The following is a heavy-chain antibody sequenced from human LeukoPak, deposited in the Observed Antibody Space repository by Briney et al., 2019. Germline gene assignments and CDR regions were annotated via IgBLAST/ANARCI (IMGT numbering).Heavy chain of an antibody. D-gene: IGHD6-13*01. CDR2: IWYDGSYN. CDR3: AKVVQYTASTGTGLDY. J-gene: IGHJ4*02. Sequence: GGSLRLSCAASGFTFSNYGMHWVRQAPGKGLDWGAVIWYDGSYNYYADSVKGRFTISRDNSENTLYLQMNSLRAEDTAVYYCAKVVQYTASTGTGLDYWGQGTLVTVSS. V-gene: IGHV3-33*06. CDR1: GFTFSNYG.